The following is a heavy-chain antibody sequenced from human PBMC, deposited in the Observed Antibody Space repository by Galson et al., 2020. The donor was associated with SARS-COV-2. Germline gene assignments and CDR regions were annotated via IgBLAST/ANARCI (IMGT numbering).Heavy chain of an antibody. CDR1: GFTFSSYW. V-gene: IGHV3-74*01. Sequence: GGSLRLSCAASGFTFSSYWMHWVRQAPGKGLVWVSRINSDGSSTSYADSVKGRFTISRDNAKNTLYLQMNSLRAEDTAVYYCARGAPDYGDYGWFDPWGQGTLVTVSS. J-gene: IGHJ5*02. D-gene: IGHD4-17*01. CDR2: INSDGSST. CDR3: ARGAPDYGDYGWFDP.